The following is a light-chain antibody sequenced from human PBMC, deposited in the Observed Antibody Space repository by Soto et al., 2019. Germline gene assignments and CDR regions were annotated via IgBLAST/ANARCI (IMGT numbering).Light chain of an antibody. Sequence: QSVLTQPASMSGSPGQSITISCTGTSSDIGGYNYVSWYQQHPGKAPKLMIYDVSNWPSGVSNRFSGSKSGNTASLTISGLQAEDEADYYCSSYTSSGTVVFGGGTKVTVL. CDR1: SSDIGGYNY. J-gene: IGLJ2*01. CDR3: SSYTSSGTVV. CDR2: DVS. V-gene: IGLV2-14*03.